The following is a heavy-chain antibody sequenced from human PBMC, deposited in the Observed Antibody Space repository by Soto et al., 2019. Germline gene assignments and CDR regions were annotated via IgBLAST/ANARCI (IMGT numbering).Heavy chain of an antibody. CDR1: GFTFSSYC. CDR3: AREGSGYDYFDY. D-gene: IGHD5-12*01. CDR2: INSHGGST. Sequence: ESLRLSCAAAGFTFSSYCMHGFRQAPAGERVGVSRINSHGGSTSYADSVKGRFTISIDTPKNKLYLQMNSLRAKYTAVYYCAREGSGYDYFDYWGQGTLVTVSS. V-gene: IGHV3-74*01. J-gene: IGHJ4*02.